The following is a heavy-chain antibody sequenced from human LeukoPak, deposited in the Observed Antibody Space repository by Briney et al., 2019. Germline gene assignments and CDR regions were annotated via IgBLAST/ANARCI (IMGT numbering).Heavy chain of an antibody. J-gene: IGHJ4*02. V-gene: IGHV4-39*01. CDR3: ARLRAYYYDSSGYYNFDF. Sequence: PSETLSLTCTVSGGSTSSSSFYWGWIRQPPGKGLECIGSISYSGRTYYNPSLQSRVTISVDTSKNQFSLRLSSVTAADTAVYYCARLRAYYYDSSGYYNFDFWGQGTLSPSPQ. CDR1: GGSTSSSSFY. D-gene: IGHD3-22*01. CDR2: ISYSGRT.